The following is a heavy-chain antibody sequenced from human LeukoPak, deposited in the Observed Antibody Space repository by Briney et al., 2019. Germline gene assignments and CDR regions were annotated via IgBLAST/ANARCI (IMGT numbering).Heavy chain of an antibody. Sequence: GGSLRLSCAASGFTFSSYAMSWVRQAPGKGLEWVSAISGSGGSTYYADSVKGRFTISRDNSKNTLYLQMNSLRAEDTAVYYCAKDLLNYYDSSSYYGTTNFDYWGQGTLVTVSS. CDR2: ISGSGGST. CDR1: GFTFSSYA. D-gene: IGHD3-22*01. V-gene: IGHV3-23*01. J-gene: IGHJ4*02. CDR3: AKDLLNYYDSSSYYGTTNFDY.